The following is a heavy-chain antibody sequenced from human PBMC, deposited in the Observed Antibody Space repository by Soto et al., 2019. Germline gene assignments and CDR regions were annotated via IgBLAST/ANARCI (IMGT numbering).Heavy chain of an antibody. V-gene: IGHV3-33*01. CDR1: GFTFSNYG. Sequence: QVQLVESGGGVVQPGRSLRLSCAASGFTFSNYGMHWVRQAPGKGLEWVAVIWYDGSNKYYADSVKGRFTIYRDSSKNTLELAMNSLRAEETAVYYCARDRLRSGYSAPFDYWGRGSLVTVSS. CDR3: ARDRLRSGYSAPFDY. CDR2: IWYDGSNK. D-gene: IGHD3-3*01. J-gene: IGHJ4*02.